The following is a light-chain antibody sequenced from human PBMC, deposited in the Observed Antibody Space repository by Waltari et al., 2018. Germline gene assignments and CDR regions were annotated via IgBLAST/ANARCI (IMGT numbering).Light chain of an antibody. Sequence: QSALTQPASVSGSPGQSITISCTGSNSDIGGYNYVSWYQQYPGKATKLIIFDVSNRPSGVSYRFSGSKSGNTASLTISVLQSEDEADYYCSSYTTNTTPLFGGGTKLTVL. CDR3: SSYTTNTTPL. CDR2: DVS. CDR1: NSDIGGYNY. V-gene: IGLV2-14*03. J-gene: IGLJ3*02.